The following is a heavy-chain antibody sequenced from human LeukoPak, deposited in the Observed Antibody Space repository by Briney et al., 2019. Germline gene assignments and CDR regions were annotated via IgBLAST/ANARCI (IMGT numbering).Heavy chain of an antibody. Sequence: AASVKVSCKASGYTFTGYYMHRVRQAPGQGLEWMGRINPNSGGTNYAQKFQGRVTMTRDTSISTAYMELSRLRSDDTAVYYCAREVGHYGSGSYYHWGQGTLVTVSS. CDR3: AREVGHYGSGSYYH. CDR2: INPNSGGT. D-gene: IGHD3-10*01. V-gene: IGHV1-2*06. CDR1: GYTFTGYY. J-gene: IGHJ5*02.